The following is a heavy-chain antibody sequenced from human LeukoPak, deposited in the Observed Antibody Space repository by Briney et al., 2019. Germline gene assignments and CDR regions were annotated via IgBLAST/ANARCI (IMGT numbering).Heavy chain of an antibody. CDR2: ISDDGINE. CDR1: GFTFSSYG. J-gene: IGHJ4*02. Sequence: GGSLRLSCAASGFTFSSYGMHWVRQAPGKGLEWVAVISDDGINEYYVDSVKGRFTISRDNSKNTLYLQMNSLRDEDTAVYYCAGGLLGCRGGSCCPTDYWGQGSLVTVSS. V-gene: IGHV3-30*03. CDR3: AGGLLGCRGGSCCPTDY. D-gene: IGHD2-15*01.